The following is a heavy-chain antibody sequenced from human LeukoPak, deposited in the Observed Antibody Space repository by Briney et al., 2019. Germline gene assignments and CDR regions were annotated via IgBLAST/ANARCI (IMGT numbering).Heavy chain of an antibody. V-gene: IGHV4-59*08. CDR1: GGSMRSYY. CDR3: ARHFGVAARPTFDI. J-gene: IGHJ3*02. CDR2: IYSTGGS. D-gene: IGHD6-6*01. Sequence: PSETLSLTCTVSGGSMRSYYWSWLRQPPGKGLEWVGYIYSTGGSYYSPSLKSRLTISVDTSKNYLSLTLRSVTAADTAVYYCARHFGVAARPTFDIWGQGTMVTVSS.